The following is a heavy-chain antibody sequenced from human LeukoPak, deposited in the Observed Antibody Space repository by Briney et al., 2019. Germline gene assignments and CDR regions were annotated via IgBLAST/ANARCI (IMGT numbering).Heavy chain of an antibody. CDR3: ARDGAVAGTDGEYGMDV. V-gene: IGHV4-59*12. J-gene: IGHJ6*02. D-gene: IGHD6-19*01. CDR2: IYYSGST. Sequence: SETLSLTCAVYGGSFSSYYWSWIRQPPGKGLEWIGYIYYSGSTNYNPSLKSRVTISVDTSKNQFSLKLSSVTAADTAVYYCARDGAVAGTDGEYGMDVWGQGTTVTVSS. CDR1: GGSFSSYY.